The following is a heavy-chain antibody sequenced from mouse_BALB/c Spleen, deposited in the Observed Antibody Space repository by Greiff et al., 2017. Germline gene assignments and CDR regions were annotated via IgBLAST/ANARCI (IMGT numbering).Heavy chain of an antibody. V-gene: IGHV10-1*02. CDR2: IRSKSNNYAT. J-gene: IGHJ2*01. Sequence: EVQLVESGGGLVQPKGSLKLSCAASGFTFNTYAMNWVRQAPGKGLEWVARIRSKSNNYATYYADSVKDRFTISRDDSQSMLYLQMNNLKTEDTAMYYCVRSRLYFDYWGQGTTLTVSS. CDR3: VRSRLYFDY. CDR1: GFTFNTYA. D-gene: IGHD1-2*01.